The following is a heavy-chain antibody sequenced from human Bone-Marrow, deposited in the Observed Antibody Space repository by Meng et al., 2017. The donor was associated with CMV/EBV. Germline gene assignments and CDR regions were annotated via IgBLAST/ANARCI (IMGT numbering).Heavy chain of an antibody. D-gene: IGHD3-3*01. J-gene: IGHJ6*02. CDR1: GFSFSSYS. V-gene: IGHV3-21*01. CDR2: ISSSYI. Sequence: GGSLRLSCAASGFSFSSYSMNWVRQAPGKGLEWVSSISSSYIYYADSVKGRFTISRDNAKNSLYLQMNSLRAEDTAVYYCARAYDFWSTDYYYGMDVWGQGTTVTVSS. CDR3: ARAYDFWSTDYYYGMDV.